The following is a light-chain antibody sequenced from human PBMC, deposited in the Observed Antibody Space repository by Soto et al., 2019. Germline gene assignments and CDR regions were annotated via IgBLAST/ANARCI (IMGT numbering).Light chain of an antibody. CDR1: QSVSIH. V-gene: IGKV3-15*01. CDR2: DAS. J-gene: IGKJ4*01. CDR3: QQYNNWPLT. Sequence: ETVMTQSPGTLSVSLGERATLSCRASQSVSIHLAWYQQKPGQAPRLLIYDASTRATGIPARFSGRGSGTEFTLTISSLQSEDLAVYYCQQYNNWPLTFGGGTKVDIK.